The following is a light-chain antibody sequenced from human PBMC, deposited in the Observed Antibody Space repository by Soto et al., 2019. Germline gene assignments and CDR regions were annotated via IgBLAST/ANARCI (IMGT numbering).Light chain of an antibody. CDR1: QSIGSS. V-gene: IGKV3-15*01. J-gene: IGKJ5*01. CDR3: QHFGGTTFT. CDR2: DAS. Sequence: EIVMTQSPATLSVSPGERATLSCRASQSIGSSLVWYQQKPGQAPRLIIYDASTRATDIPARFSGSGSGTDFTLSISSLQSEDFAVYYCQHFGGTTFTFGQGTRLEIK.